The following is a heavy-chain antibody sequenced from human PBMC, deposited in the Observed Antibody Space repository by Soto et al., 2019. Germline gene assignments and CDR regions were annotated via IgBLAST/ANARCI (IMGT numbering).Heavy chain of an antibody. CDR1: GFTFTRYS. Sequence: GGSLRLSCAASGFTFTRYSMNWVRQAPGKGLEWVSSISSTTHYIYYADSMRGRFTISKDNAKNAVYLEMNSLRAEDTAVYYWARESEDLTSNFDYWGQGTLVTVSS. V-gene: IGHV3-21*06. CDR2: ISSTTHYI. J-gene: IGHJ4*02. CDR3: ARESEDLTSNFDY.